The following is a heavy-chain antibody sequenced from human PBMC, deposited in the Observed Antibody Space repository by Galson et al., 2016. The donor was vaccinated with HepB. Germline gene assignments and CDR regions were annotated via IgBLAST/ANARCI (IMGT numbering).Heavy chain of an antibody. CDR2: VNAGNGNT. CDR3: ALAYHSRWSKADCFDY. CDR1: GYTFTNYA. J-gene: IGHJ4*02. Sequence: SVKVSCKASGYTFTNYAMHWVRQAPGQRLEWMGWVNAGNGNTRFSQKFQGRVTITRETSAYTVYMELSSLRSEDTAVYYCALAYHSRWSKADCFDYWGQGTQVTVSS. V-gene: IGHV1-3*01. D-gene: IGHD6-13*01.